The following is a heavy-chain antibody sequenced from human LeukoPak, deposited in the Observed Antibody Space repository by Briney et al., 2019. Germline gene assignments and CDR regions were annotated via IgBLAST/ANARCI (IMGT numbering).Heavy chain of an antibody. Sequence: GGSLRLSCAASGFTASSNYMSWVRQAPGKGLEWVSVIYSGGSTYYADSVKGRFTISRDNSKNTLYLQMNSLRAEDTAVYYCARGFIARRFDYWGQGTLVTVSS. CDR3: ARGFIARRFDY. CDR2: IYSGGST. V-gene: IGHV3-66*01. J-gene: IGHJ4*02. CDR1: GFTASSNY. D-gene: IGHD2-15*01.